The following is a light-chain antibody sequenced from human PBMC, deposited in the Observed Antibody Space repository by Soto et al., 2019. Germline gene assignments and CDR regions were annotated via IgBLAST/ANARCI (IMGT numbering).Light chain of an antibody. CDR1: DTDVGSYNF. J-gene: IGLJ2*01. Sequence: QSALTQPPSASGSPGQSVTISCTGTDTDVGSYNFVSWYQQYPGKAPKLMIYDVNKRPSGVPDRFSGSKSGNTASLTVSGLQAEDEADYYCNSYAGGHVVFGGGTQLTVL. CDR2: DVN. CDR3: NSYAGGHVV. V-gene: IGLV2-8*01.